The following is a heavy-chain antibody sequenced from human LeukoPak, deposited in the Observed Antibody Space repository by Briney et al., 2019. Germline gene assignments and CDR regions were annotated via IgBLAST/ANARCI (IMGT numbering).Heavy chain of an antibody. CDR1: GFTFGDYA. CDR3: TRDEGGYCTNGVCYFFGY. Sequence: PGGSLRLSCTASGFTFGDYAMSWVRQAPGKGLEWVGFIRSKAYGCTTEYAAAVKGRFTISRDDSKSNAYLQMNSLKTEDTAVYYCTRDEGGYCTNGVCYFFGYWGQGTLVTVSS. V-gene: IGHV3-49*04. D-gene: IGHD2-8*01. J-gene: IGHJ4*02. CDR2: IRSKAYGCTT.